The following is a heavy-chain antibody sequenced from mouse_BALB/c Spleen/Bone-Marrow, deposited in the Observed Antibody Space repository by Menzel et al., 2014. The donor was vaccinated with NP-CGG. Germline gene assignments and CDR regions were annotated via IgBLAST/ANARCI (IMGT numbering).Heavy chain of an antibody. CDR3: ARSYYVSSPYAMDY. V-gene: IGHV1S41*01. CDR2: IAPGSGNI. CDR1: GYTFTSYW. J-gene: IGHJ4*01. D-gene: IGHD1-1*01. Sequence: DLVKPGASVKLSCKASGYTFTSYWINWVKQRPGQGLEWIGRIAPGSGNIYYNEMFKVKATLTVDASSSTAYIQLSSLSSEDSAVYVCARSYYVSSPYAMDYWGQGTSVTVSS.